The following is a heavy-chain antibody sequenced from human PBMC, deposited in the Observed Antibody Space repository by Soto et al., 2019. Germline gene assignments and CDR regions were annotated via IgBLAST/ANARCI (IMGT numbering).Heavy chain of an antibody. J-gene: IGHJ6*02. CDR2: ISAYNGNT. V-gene: IGHV1-18*01. CDR1: GYTFTSYG. D-gene: IGHD2-2*01. Sequence: ASVKVSCKASGYTFTSYGISWVRQAPGQGLEWMGWISAYNGNTNYAQKLQGRVTMTTDTSTSTAYMELRSLRSDDTAVYYCARERYCSSTSCYENRYYYYGMDVWGQGTTVTVSS. CDR3: ARERYCSSTSCYENRYYYYGMDV.